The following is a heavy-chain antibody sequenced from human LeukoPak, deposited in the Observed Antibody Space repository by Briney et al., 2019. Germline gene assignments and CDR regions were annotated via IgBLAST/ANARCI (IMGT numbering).Heavy chain of an antibody. Sequence: SETLSLTCTVSGGSISSSSYYWGWIRQPPGKGLEWVGSIYYSGSTYYNPSLKSRVTISVDTSKNQFSLKLSSVTAADTAVYYCARRKYYDILTGYEYCFDYWGQGTLVTVSS. CDR1: GGSISSSSYY. J-gene: IGHJ4*02. CDR3: ARRKYYDILTGYEYCFDY. D-gene: IGHD3-9*01. CDR2: IYYSGST. V-gene: IGHV4-39*01.